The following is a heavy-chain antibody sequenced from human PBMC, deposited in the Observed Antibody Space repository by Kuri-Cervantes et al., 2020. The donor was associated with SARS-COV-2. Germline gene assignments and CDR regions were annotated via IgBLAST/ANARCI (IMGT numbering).Heavy chain of an antibody. CDR1: GGSISSSHHY. CDR3: ARGEILWFGESYYYYYGMDV. J-gene: IGHJ6*01. V-gene: IGHV4-39*07. Sequence: GSLRLSCIVSGGSISSSHHYWGWFRQPPGKGLEWVGSIYYSGSTYYNPSLKSRVTISVDTSKNQFSLKLSSVTAADTAVYYCARGEILWFGESYYYYYGMDVWGQGTTVTGAS. D-gene: IGHD3-10*01. CDR2: IYYSGST.